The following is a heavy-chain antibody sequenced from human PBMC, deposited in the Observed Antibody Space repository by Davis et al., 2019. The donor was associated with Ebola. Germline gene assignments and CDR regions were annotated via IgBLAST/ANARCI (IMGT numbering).Heavy chain of an antibody. CDR3: ARVYAVLRYFDWLLGSYGMDV. D-gene: IGHD3-9*01. V-gene: IGHV3-33*08. CDR1: GFTFSSYA. CDR2: IWYDGSNK. J-gene: IGHJ6*02. Sequence: GESLKISCAASGFTFSSYAMHWVRQAPGKGLEWVAVIWYDGSNKYYADSVKGRFTISRDNSKNTLYLQMNSLRAEDTAVYYCARVYAVLRYFDWLLGSYGMDVWGQGTTVTVSS.